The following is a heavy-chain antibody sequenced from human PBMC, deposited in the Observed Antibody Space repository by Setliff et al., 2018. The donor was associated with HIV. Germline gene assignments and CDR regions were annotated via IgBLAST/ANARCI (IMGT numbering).Heavy chain of an antibody. J-gene: IGHJ4*02. V-gene: IGHV3-74*01. CDR3: ARDHWVAGLDY. D-gene: IGHD6-19*01. Sequence: LRLSCGASGISFGNHWMYWVRQAPGKGLVWVSRINADGSITDYADSVKGRFTISRDNAKNTLYMQMNSLRAEDTAVYYCARDHWVAGLDYWGQGTLVTVSS. CDR1: GISFGNHW. CDR2: INADGSIT.